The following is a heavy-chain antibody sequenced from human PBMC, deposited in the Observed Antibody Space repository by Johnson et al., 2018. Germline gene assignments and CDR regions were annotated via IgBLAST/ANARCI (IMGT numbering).Heavy chain of an antibody. D-gene: IGHD3-10*01. CDR2: IPNSGST. J-gene: IGHJ6*03. V-gene: IGHV4-59*01. CDR3: ARVAGSGTYYNPYYYYMDV. Sequence: QVQLQESGPGLVKPSETLSLTCTVSSGSITTYSWSWIRQPPGKGLEWIGYIPNSGSTNYKPSLRSRVTISGDMSKNPFSLKLSAVTAADTAVYYCARVAGSGTYYNPYYYYMDVWGKGTTVTVSS. CDR1: SGSITTYS.